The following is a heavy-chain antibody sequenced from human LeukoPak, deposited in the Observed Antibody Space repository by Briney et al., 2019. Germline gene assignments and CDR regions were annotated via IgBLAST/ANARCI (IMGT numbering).Heavy chain of an antibody. CDR2: INPNSGGT. J-gene: IGHJ4*02. CDR1: RYTFTGYY. Sequence: ASVKVSCKASRYTFTGYYMHWVRQAPGQGLEWMGWINPNSGGTNYARKFQGRVTMTRDTSISTAYMELSRLRSDDTAVYYCARSPTYYGLGSYYYDYWGQGTLVTVSS. D-gene: IGHD3-10*01. CDR3: ARSPTYYGLGSYYYDY. V-gene: IGHV1-2*02.